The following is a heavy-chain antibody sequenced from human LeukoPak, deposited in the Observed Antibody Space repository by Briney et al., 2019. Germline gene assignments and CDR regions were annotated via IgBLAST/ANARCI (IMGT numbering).Heavy chain of an antibody. D-gene: IGHD3-10*01. Sequence: GGSLRLSCAASGFTFSSYAMHWVRQAPGKGLEWVAVISYDGSNKYYADSVKGRFTISRDNSKNTLYLQMNSLRSEDTAVYYCARRYYYGSGRGYGMDVWGQGTTVTVSS. J-gene: IGHJ6*02. V-gene: IGHV3-30*04. CDR2: ISYDGSNK. CDR3: ARRYYYGSGRGYGMDV. CDR1: GFTFSSYA.